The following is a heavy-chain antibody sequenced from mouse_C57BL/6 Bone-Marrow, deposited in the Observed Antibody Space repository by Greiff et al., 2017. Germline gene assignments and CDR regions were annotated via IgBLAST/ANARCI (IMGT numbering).Heavy chain of an antibody. CDR1: GFNIKDYY. D-gene: IGHD1-1*01. Sequence: EVQLQQSGAELVKPGASVKLSCTASGFNIKDYYMHWVKQRTEQGLEWIGRIDPEDGEPKYAPKFQGKATITADTSSNTAYLQLSSLTSEDTAVYYCAKFDYYGSTPYWYFDVWGTGTTVTVSS. V-gene: IGHV14-2*01. CDR3: AKFDYYGSTPYWYFDV. J-gene: IGHJ1*03. CDR2: IDPEDGEP.